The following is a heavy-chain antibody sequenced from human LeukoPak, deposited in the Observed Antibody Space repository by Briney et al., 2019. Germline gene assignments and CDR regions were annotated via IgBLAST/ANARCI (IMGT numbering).Heavy chain of an antibody. CDR2: ISGSGGGT. V-gene: IGHV3-23*01. CDR3: AKFYDGSGSYFDY. J-gene: IGHJ4*02. D-gene: IGHD3-10*01. Sequence: TGGSLRLSCAASGFSFSNYAMSWVRQAPGKGLEWVSGISGSGGGTYYADSVKGRFTISRDNSKNTLYLQMNSLRAEDTAVYYCAKFYDGSGSYFDYWGQGTLVTVSS. CDR1: GFSFSNYA.